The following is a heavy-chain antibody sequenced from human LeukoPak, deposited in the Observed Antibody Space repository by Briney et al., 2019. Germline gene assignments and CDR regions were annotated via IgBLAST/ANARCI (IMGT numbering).Heavy chain of an antibody. CDR3: ARSYYYDSSGYYPPFFDY. Sequence: ASVKVSCKASGYTFTNYYMHWVRQAPGQGLEWMGIINPSGGSTNYAQKFQGRVTMTRDTSTSTVYMELSSLRSEGTAVYYCARSYYYDSSGYYPPFFDYWGKETLVTVSS. CDR2: INPSGGST. V-gene: IGHV1-46*01. CDR1: GYTFTNYY. D-gene: IGHD3-22*01. J-gene: IGHJ4*02.